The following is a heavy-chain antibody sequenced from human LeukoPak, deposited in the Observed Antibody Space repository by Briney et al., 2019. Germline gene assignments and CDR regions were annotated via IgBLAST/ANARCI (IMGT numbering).Heavy chain of an antibody. CDR2: ISGSGGST. V-gene: IGHV3-23*01. Sequence: QPGGSLRLSCAASGFTFSSYAMSWVRQAPGKGLEWVSAISGSGGSTYKADSVKGRFTISRDNSKNTLYLQMNSLRAEDTAVYYCAKAGVYDFWSGYYPLDYWGQGTLVTVSS. CDR1: GFTFSSYA. J-gene: IGHJ4*02. D-gene: IGHD3-3*01. CDR3: AKAGVYDFWSGYYPLDY.